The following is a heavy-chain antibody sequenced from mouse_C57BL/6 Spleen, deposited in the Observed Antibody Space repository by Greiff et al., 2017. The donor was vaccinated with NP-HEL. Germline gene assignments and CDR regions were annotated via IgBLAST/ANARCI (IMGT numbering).Heavy chain of an antibody. CDR3: ARARFYYYGSSSLCDY. J-gene: IGHJ2*01. CDR2: FYPGSGSI. CDR1: GYTFTEYT. Sequence: VQLQQSGAELVKPGASVKLSCKASGYTFTEYTIHWVKQRSGQGLEWIGWFYPGSGSIKYNEKFKDKATLTADTSSSTVYMELSRLTSEDSAVYFCARARFYYYGSSSLCDYWGQGTTLTVSS. V-gene: IGHV1-62-2*01. D-gene: IGHD1-1*01.